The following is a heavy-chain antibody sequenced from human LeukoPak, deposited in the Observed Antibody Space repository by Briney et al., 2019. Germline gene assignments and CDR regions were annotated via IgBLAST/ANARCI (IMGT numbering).Heavy chain of an antibody. CDR1: EFTFSSYW. J-gene: IGHJ4*02. V-gene: IGHV3-74*01. D-gene: IGHD3-3*01. Sequence: GGSLRLSCAASEFTFSSYWMHWVRQAPGKGLVWVSRINSDGSSTSYADSVKGRFTISRVNAKNTLYLQMNSLRAEDTAVYYCARGGEYYDFWSGYYCDYWGQGTLVTVSS. CDR3: ARGGEYYDFWSGYYCDY. CDR2: INSDGSST.